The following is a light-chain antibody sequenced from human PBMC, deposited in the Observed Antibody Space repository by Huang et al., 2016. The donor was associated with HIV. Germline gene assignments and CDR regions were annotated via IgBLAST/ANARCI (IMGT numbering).Light chain of an antibody. CDR1: QSLLHSNGYNY. CDR2: LGS. CDR3: MQALQTPWT. Sequence: IVMTQSPVSLPVTPGEPASVSCRSSQSLLHSNGYNYLDLYLQKPGQSPQLLIYLGSNRASGGPDRFSGSGSGTDFTLKISRVQAEDVGVYYCMQALQTPWTFGQGTKVEIK. V-gene: IGKV2-28*01. J-gene: IGKJ1*01.